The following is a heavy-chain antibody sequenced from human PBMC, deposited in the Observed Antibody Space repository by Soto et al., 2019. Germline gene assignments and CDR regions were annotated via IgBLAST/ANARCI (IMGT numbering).Heavy chain of an antibody. CDR2: IKRDGTVI. Sequence: EVQLVESGGGLVQPGESLRLSCAASGFTFSAFWMTWLRQAPGKGLEWVANIKRDGTVIHYGDSVEGRCTLSRDNAQNSLFLQLHSLRPEDTAMYYFASDLSPPGEFFYDAVDVWGQGTVVTVSS. J-gene: IGHJ3*01. D-gene: IGHD2-21*01. V-gene: IGHV3-7*05. CDR3: ASDLSPPGEFFYDAVDV. CDR1: GFTFSAFW.